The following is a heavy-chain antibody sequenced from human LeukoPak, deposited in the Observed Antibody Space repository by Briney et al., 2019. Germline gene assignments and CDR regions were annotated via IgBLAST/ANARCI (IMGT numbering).Heavy chain of an antibody. CDR1: GFTFSSYW. V-gene: IGHV3-7*01. J-gene: IGHJ5*02. CDR3: ARVLYSSSWYPFDP. Sequence: PGGSLRLSCAASGFTFSSYWMSWVRQAPGKGLEWVANIKQDGSEKYYVDSVKGRFTISRDNAKNSLYLQMNSLRAEDTAVYYCARVLYSSSWYPFDPWGQGTLVTVSS. CDR2: IKQDGSEK. D-gene: IGHD6-13*01.